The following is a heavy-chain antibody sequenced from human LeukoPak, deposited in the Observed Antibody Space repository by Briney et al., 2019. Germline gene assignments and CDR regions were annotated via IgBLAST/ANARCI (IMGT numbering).Heavy chain of an antibody. J-gene: IGHJ4*02. D-gene: IGHD2-2*01. CDR3: AKPRVGASCYDY. Sequence: HPGGSLRLSCAASGFPFSSYAMSWVRQAPGKGLEWVSAIGGSGGSTYYADSVKGRFTISRDNSKNTLYLQMNSLRAEDTAVYYCAKPRVGASCYDYWGQGTLVTVSS. CDR2: IGGSGGST. V-gene: IGHV3-23*01. CDR1: GFPFSSYA.